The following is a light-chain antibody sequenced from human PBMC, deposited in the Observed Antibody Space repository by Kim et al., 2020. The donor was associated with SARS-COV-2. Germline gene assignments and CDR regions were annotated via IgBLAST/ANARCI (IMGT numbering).Light chain of an antibody. J-gene: IGLJ2*01. CDR3: QVWNSSSDHPV. CDR2: YDS. V-gene: IGLV3-21*04. CDR1: NIGSKS. Sequence: APGKKDKITCGGNNIGSKSGHWYQQKPGQAPVLVIYYDSDRPSGIPERFSGSNSGNTATLTISRVEAGDEADYYCQVWNSSSDHPVFGGGTKVTVL.